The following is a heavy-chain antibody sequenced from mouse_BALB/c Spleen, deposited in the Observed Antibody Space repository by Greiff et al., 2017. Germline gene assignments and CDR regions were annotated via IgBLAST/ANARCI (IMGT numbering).Heavy chain of an antibody. J-gene: IGHJ4*01. Sequence: EVKLMESGGGLVQPGGSRKLSCAASGFTFSSFGMHWVRQAPEKGLEWVAYISSGSSTIYYADTVKGRFTISRDNPKNTLFLQMTSLRSEDTAMYYCARYPGRYYAMDYWGQGTSVTVSS. V-gene: IGHV5-17*02. CDR3: ARYPGRYYAMDY. CDR1: GFTFSSFG. D-gene: IGHD3-3*01. CDR2: ISSGSSTI.